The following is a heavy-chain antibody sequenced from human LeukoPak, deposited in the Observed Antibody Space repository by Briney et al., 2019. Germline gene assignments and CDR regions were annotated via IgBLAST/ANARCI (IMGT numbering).Heavy chain of an antibody. J-gene: IGHJ3*02. D-gene: IGHD1-1*01. CDR1: GGSISSYY. CDR2: IYYSGST. CDR3: ARDEERLGSGAFDI. Sequence: PSETLSLTCTVSGGSISSYYWSWIRQPPGKGLEWIGYIYYSGSTNYNPSLKSRVTISVDTSKNQFSLKLSSVTAADTAVYYCARDEERLGSGAFDIWGQGTMVTVSS. V-gene: IGHV4-59*01.